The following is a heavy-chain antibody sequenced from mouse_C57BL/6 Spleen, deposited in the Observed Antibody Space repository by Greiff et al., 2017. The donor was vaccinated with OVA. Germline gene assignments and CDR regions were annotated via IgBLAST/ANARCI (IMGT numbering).Heavy chain of an antibody. CDR3: ARGQPYYYAMDY. V-gene: IGHV1-76*01. J-gene: IGHJ4*01. D-gene: IGHD3-3*01. Sequence: QVQLQQSGAELVRPGASVKLSCKASGYTFTDYYINWVKQRPGQGLEWIARIYPGSGNTYYNEKFKGKATLTAEKSSSTAYMQLSSLTSEDSAVYFCARGQPYYYAMDYWGQGTSVTVSS. CDR1: GYTFTDYY. CDR2: IYPGSGNT.